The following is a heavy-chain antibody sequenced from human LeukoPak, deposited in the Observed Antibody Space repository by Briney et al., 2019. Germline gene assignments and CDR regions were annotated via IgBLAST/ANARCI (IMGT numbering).Heavy chain of an antibody. CDR1: GYTFTGYY. Sequence: GASVKVSCKASGYTFTGYYMHWVRQAPGQGLEWMGWINPNSGGTNYAQKFQGRVTMTRDTSISTAYMELSRLRSDDTAVYYCASSTSCYRVCSFDYWGQGTLVTVSS. CDR3: ASSTSCYRVCSFDY. J-gene: IGHJ4*02. V-gene: IGHV1-2*02. D-gene: IGHD2-2*02. CDR2: INPNSGGT.